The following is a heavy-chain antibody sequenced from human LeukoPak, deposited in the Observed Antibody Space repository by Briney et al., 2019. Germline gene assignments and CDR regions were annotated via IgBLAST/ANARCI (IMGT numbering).Heavy chain of an antibody. CDR2: ISGSGGST. CDR3: AKTASIVGAGWYFDY. V-gene: IGHV3-23*01. J-gene: IGHJ4*02. D-gene: IGHD1-26*01. CDR1: GFTFSSYA. Sequence: GGSLRLSCAASGFTFSSYAMSWVRQAPGKGLEWVSAISGSGGSTYYADSVEGRFTISRDNSKNTLFLQMNSLRAEDTAVYYCAKTASIVGAGWYFDYWGQGTLVTVSS.